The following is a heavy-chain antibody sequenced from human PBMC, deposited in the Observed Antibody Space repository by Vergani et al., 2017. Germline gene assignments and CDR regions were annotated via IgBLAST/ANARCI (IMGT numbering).Heavy chain of an antibody. CDR1: GFTFGSFG. V-gene: IGHV3-33*01. Sequence: VHLAESGGGFFQPGGSLRLSCAASGFTFGSFGMHWVRQAPGKGLEWVAVIWYDGRNKQYADSVKGRFTVSRDNSQSTLYLQMNSLRAEDTAMYYCAREYSSTSGRAFDFWGQGTKVTVSS. CDR3: AREYSSTSGRAFDF. J-gene: IGHJ3*01. CDR2: IWYDGRNK. D-gene: IGHD2-2*01.